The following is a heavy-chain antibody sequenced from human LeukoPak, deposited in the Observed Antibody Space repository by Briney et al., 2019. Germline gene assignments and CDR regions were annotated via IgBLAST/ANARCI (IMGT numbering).Heavy chain of an antibody. V-gene: IGHV4-59*04. CDR2: IYHSGST. J-gene: IGHJ4*02. D-gene: IGHD6-6*01. CDR1: GASFSSYY. CDR3: AVTFSVGSSTHFDY. Sequence: SETLSLTCTVSGASFSSYYWSWIRQPPGKGLEWIGYIYHSGSTYYNPSLKSRVTISVDRSKNQFSLKLSSVTAADTAVYYCAVTFSVGSSTHFDYWGQGTLVTVSS.